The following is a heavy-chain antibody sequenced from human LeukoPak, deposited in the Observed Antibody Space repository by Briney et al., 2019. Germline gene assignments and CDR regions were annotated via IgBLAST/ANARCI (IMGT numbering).Heavy chain of an antibody. D-gene: IGHD5-18*01. CDR2: ITASGGNT. J-gene: IGHJ4*02. Sequence: PGGSLRLSCAASGFTFSSYAMGWVRQAPGKGLEWVSGITASGGNTYYAHSVKGRFTISRDNSKNTLYLQVNSLRAEDTAVYYCAKGNGYSYGRYYFDYWGQGTLVTVSS. CDR1: GFTFSSYA. V-gene: IGHV3-23*01. CDR3: AKGNGYSYGRYYFDY.